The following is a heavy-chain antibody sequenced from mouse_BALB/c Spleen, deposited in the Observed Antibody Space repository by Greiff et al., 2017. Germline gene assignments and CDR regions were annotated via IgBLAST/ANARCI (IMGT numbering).Heavy chain of an antibody. V-gene: IGHV2-9*02. J-gene: IGHJ3*01. CDR2: IWAGGST. CDR1: GFSLTSYG. CDR3: ARASLYYGREGRFAY. D-gene: IGHD1-1*01. Sequence: VMLVESGPGLVAPSQSLSITCTVSGFSLTSYGVHWVRQPPGKGLEWLGVIWAGGSTNYNSALMSRLSISKDNSKSQVFLKMNSLQTDDTAMYYCARASLYYGREGRFAYWGQGTLVTVSA.